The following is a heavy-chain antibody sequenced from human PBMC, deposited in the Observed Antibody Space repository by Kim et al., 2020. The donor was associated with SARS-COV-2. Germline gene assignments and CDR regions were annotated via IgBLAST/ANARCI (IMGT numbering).Heavy chain of an antibody. CDR2: ISGSGGST. CDR3: AKDWYDYHLKLRPFDY. Sequence: GGSLRLSCAASGFTFSSYAMSWVRQAPGKGLEWVSAISGSGGSTYYADSLKGRFTISRDNSKNTLYLQMNSLRAEDTAVYYCAKDWYDYHLKLRPFDYWGQGTLVTVSS. D-gene: IGHD3-16*01. V-gene: IGHV3-23*01. J-gene: IGHJ4*02. CDR1: GFTFSSYA.